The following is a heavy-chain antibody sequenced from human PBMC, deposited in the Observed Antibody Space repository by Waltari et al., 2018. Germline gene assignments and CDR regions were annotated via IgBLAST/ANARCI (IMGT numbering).Heavy chain of an antibody. V-gene: IGHV1-69*06. D-gene: IGHD2-15*01. Sequence: QVQLVQSVAEVKKPGSSVKVSCKTCRGTLGRYSVTWVRQAPGQGLEWLGGIIPLFGTTNYAQRFQGRLTITADKSTSTAYMDLRSLISEDSAVYYCSRELGYNSGSNTWGYWGQGTLVTVSS. J-gene: IGHJ4*02. CDR3: SRELGYNSGSNTWGY. CDR2: IIPLFGTT. CDR1: RGTLGRYS.